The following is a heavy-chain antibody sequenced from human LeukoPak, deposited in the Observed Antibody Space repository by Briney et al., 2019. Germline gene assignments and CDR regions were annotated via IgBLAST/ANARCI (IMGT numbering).Heavy chain of an antibody. D-gene: IGHD6-25*01. V-gene: IGHV4-34*01. CDR1: GGSFSDYY. CDR3: ARRAATQDY. Sequence: SGTLSLTCAVYGGSFSDYYWSWIRQPPGKGLEWIGEINHSGSTNYNPSLKRRVTISVDTSKNQFSLRLSSVTAADTAVYYCARRAATQDYWGQGTLVTVSS. CDR2: INHSGST. J-gene: IGHJ4*02.